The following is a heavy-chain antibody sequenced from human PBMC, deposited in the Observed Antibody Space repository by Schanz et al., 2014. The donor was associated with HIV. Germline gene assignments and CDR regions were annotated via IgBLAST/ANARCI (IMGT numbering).Heavy chain of an antibody. CDR3: ARGSGPYYYYYGMDV. CDR1: GFTFSTYG. Sequence: QVQLVESGGRVVQPGRSLRLSCAASGFTFSTYGMHWVRQAPGKGLEWVAVIWYDGGNKKYADSVKGRFTISRDNSKNTLYFQMNSLRAEDTAVYYCARGSGPYYYYYGMDVWGQGTTVTVSS. J-gene: IGHJ6*02. CDR2: IWYDGGNK. D-gene: IGHD2-15*01. V-gene: IGHV3-33*01.